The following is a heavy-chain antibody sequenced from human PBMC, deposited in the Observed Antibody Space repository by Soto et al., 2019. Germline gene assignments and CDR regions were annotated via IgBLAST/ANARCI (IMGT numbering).Heavy chain of an antibody. CDR1: GGSVSSGSYY. J-gene: IGHJ4*02. CDR2: IYYSAST. CDR3: VTDEDGNFFHY. Sequence: SETLSLTCTVSGGSVSSGSYYWSWIRQTPGKGLEWIGYIYYSASTNYNPSLKGRVTISIDTSRNQFSLKLTSVTAADTGIYYCVTDEDGNFFHYWGQGTLVTVSS. D-gene: IGHD4-17*01. V-gene: IGHV4-61*01.